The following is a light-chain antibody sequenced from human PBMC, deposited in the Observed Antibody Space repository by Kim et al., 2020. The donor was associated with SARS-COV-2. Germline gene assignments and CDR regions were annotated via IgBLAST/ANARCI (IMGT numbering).Light chain of an antibody. CDR3: QQRSNWYT. J-gene: IGKJ2*01. CDR1: QSVSSY. Sequence: LSLSPGESAPLSCMASQSVSSYLAWYQQKPGQAPRLLIYDASNRATGIPARFSGSGSGTDFTLTISSLEPEDFAVYYCQQRSNWYTFGQGTKLEI. V-gene: IGKV3-11*01. CDR2: DAS.